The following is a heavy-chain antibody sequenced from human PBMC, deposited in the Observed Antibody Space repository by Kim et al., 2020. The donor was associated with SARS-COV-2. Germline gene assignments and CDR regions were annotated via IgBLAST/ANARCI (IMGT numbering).Heavy chain of an antibody. CDR3: ARDSGYSDYRVDY. CDR1: GFILSRYS. Sequence: GGSLRLSCAASGFILSRYSMNWVRQAPGKGLEWLSYISSSSSAIYYAESVRGRFTISRDNAKNSLYLQMNGLRDDDTAVYFCARDSGYSDYRVDYWGQGTLVTVSS. V-gene: IGHV3-48*02. J-gene: IGHJ4*02. CDR2: ISSSSSAI. D-gene: IGHD3-22*01.